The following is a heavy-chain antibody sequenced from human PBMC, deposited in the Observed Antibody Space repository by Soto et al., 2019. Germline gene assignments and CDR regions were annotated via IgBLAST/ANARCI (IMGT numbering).Heavy chain of an antibody. V-gene: IGHV2-5*02. CDR3: AHKGPEDWPLDY. CDR1: GFSLSTSGVG. Sequence: QITLKESGPTLVRPTQTLTLTCAFSGFSLSTSGVGVGWIRQPPGKALEWLAVIYWDDSKHYSPSLRSRLTITKDTSKNQVVLTMTNMYPMDTGTYYCAHKGPEDWPLDYWGQGILVTVSS. CDR2: IYWDDSK. J-gene: IGHJ4*02. D-gene: IGHD3-9*01.